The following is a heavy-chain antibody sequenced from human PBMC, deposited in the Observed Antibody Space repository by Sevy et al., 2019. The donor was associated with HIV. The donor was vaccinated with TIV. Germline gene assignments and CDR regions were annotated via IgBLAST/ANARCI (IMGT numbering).Heavy chain of an antibody. Sequence: SETLSLTCAVSGGSISSGGYSWSWIRQPPGKGLEWIGYIYHSGSTYYNPSLKSRVTISVDRSKNQFSLKLSSVTAADTAVYYCAGGGGYCSSTSCYLGGIWPNWFDPWGQGTLVTVSS. V-gene: IGHV4-30-2*01. CDR3: AGGGGYCSSTSCYLGGIWPNWFDP. CDR1: GGSISSGGYS. D-gene: IGHD2-2*01. J-gene: IGHJ5*02. CDR2: IYHSGST.